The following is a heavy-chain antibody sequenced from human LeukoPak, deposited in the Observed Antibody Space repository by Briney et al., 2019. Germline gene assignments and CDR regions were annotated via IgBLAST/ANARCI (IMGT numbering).Heavy chain of an antibody. Sequence: GGSLRLSCAASGFTFSNYWMHWVRQAPGKGLVWVSRINSDGRSTNYADSVKARFTISRDNAKNTLFLQMNSLRAEDAAVYYCARDLSSSGWSFDYWGQGTLVTVSS. V-gene: IGHV3-74*01. D-gene: IGHD6-19*01. J-gene: IGHJ4*02. CDR1: GFTFSNYW. CDR3: ARDLSSSGWSFDY. CDR2: INSDGRST.